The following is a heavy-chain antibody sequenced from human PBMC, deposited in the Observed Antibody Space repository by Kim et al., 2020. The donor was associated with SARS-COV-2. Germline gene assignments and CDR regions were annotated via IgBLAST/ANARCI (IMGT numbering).Heavy chain of an antibody. CDR3: ARHVRSYGRPFDY. Sequence: SETLSLTCTVSGGSISSSSYYWGWIRQPPGKGLEWIGSIYYSGSTYYNPSLKSRVTISVDTSKNQFSLKLSSVTAADTAVYYCARHVRSYGRPFDYWGQG. CDR2: IYYSGST. D-gene: IGHD5-18*01. J-gene: IGHJ4*02. CDR1: GGSISSSSYY. V-gene: IGHV4-39*01.